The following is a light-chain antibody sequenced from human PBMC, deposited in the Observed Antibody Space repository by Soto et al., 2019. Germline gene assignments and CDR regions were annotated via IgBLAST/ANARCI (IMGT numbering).Light chain of an antibody. Sequence: EIVLTQSPGTLSLSPGERATLSCRASQSVSSSYLAWYQQKPGQAPSLLIYGASSRATGIPDSFSGSESGTDFTLTLSRLEPEDFAVYYCQQYGSSRGLTFGGGTQVEIK. CDR3: QQYGSSRGLT. CDR1: QSVSSSY. J-gene: IGKJ4*01. V-gene: IGKV3-20*01. CDR2: GAS.